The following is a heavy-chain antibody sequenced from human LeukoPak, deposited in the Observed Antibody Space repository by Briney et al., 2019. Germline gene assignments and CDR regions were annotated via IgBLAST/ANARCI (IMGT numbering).Heavy chain of an antibody. CDR3: ARDTPGTAVGGIDV. CDR2: IIPILNNR. D-gene: IGHD5-18*01. J-gene: IGHJ3*01. Sequence: ASVKVSCKASGGTFSNEVFNWVRQAPGQGLEWMGRIIPILNNRDYAQKFQGRLTITADKSTSTAYMELSSLRSDDTAVYYCARDTPGTAVGGIDVWGQGTLVTVSS. V-gene: IGHV1-69*04. CDR1: GGTFSNEV.